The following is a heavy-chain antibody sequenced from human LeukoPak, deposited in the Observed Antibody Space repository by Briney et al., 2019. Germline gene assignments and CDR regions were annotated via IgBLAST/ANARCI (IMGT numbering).Heavy chain of an antibody. CDR1: GYTFTSYD. Sequence: ASVKVSCKASGYTFTSYDINWVRQATGQGHEWMGWMNPNSANTGYAQKFQGRVTMTRNTSISTAYMELSSLRSEDTAVYYCARGRMVGATGWFDPWGQGTLVTVSS. J-gene: IGHJ5*02. D-gene: IGHD1-26*01. V-gene: IGHV1-8*01. CDR2: MNPNSANT. CDR3: ARGRMVGATGWFDP.